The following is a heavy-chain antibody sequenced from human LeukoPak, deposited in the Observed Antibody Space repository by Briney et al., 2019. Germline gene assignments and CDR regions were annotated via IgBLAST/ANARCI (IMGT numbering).Heavy chain of an antibody. Sequence: PSETLSLTCAVYGGSFSGYYWSWIRQPPGKGLEWIGEINHSGSTNYNPSLKSRVTISVDTSENQFSLKLSSVTAADTAVYYCARGGYDDYVWGSYRYTYYFDYWGQGTLVTVSP. J-gene: IGHJ4*02. CDR3: ARGGYDDYVWGSYRYTYYFDY. D-gene: IGHD3-16*02. V-gene: IGHV4-34*01. CDR1: GGSFSGYY. CDR2: INHSGST.